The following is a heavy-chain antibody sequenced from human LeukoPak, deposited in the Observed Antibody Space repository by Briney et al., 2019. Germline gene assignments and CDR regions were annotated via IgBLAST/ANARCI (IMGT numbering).Heavy chain of an antibody. J-gene: IGHJ5*02. V-gene: IGHV3-21*01. CDR3: ARDRRPGIVATIYNWFDP. CDR2: ISSSSSYI. Sequence: GGSLRLSCAASGFTFSSYSMNWVRQAPGKGLEWVSSISSSSSYIYYADSEKGRFTISRDNAKNSLYLQMNSLRAEDTAVYYCARDRRPGIVATIYNWFDPWGQGTLVTVSS. D-gene: IGHD5-12*01. CDR1: GFTFSSYS.